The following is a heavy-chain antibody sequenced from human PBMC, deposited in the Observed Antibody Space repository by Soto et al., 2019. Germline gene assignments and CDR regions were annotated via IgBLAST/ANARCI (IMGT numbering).Heavy chain of an antibody. V-gene: IGHV3-15*07. J-gene: IGHJ4*02. Sequence: PGGSLRLSCTASGLTFTKTWMNWVRQAPGGGLEWVARVKSTTTGGTSDYAAFVKGRFTISRDDSKNTMYMQMYSLKVEDTAVYYCTTDNWYDSWSNDIRFDYWGQGIPVTVSS. CDR1: GLTFTKTW. CDR2: VKSTTTGGTS. CDR3: TTDNWYDSWSNDIRFDY. D-gene: IGHD3-3*01.